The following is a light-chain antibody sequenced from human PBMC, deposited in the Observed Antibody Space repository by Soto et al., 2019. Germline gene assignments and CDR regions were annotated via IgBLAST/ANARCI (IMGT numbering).Light chain of an antibody. V-gene: IGLV2-14*01. Sequence: QSALTQPASVSGSPGQSITISCTGTSSDVGGYNYVSWYQQHPGKAPKLMIYEVSNRPSGVSNRFSGSKSGNTASLAISGLWSEDEADYYCSSYTSRSTLVVFGGGTKLTVL. CDR2: EVS. CDR3: SSYTSRSTLVV. CDR1: SSDVGGYNY. J-gene: IGLJ2*01.